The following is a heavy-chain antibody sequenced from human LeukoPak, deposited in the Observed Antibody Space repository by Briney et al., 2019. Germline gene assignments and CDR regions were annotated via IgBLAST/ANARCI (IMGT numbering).Heavy chain of an antibody. V-gene: IGHV3-20*04. CDR1: GFTVITND. Sequence: GGSLRLSCAASGFTVITNDMTWVRQAPGKGLEWISGINWNGDNTGYADSVKGRFTISRDNAKNSLYLQMNGLRVEDTAVYFCAKEGLYDSGAYYLGDALDIWGQGTLVTVSS. CDR2: INWNGDNT. J-gene: IGHJ3*02. CDR3: AKEGLYDSGAYYLGDALDI. D-gene: IGHD3-22*01.